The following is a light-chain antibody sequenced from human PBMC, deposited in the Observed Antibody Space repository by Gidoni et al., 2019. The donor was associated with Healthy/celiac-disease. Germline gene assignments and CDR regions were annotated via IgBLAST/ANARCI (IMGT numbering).Light chain of an antibody. CDR1: QGIRND. CDR2: AAS. Sequence: AIQMTQSPSSLSASVGDRVTITCRARQGIRNDLGWYQQKPGKAPKVLIYAASSLQSGVPSRISGSGSGTDFTLTISSLQPDDFATYYCLQYYNYPWTFGQGTKVEIK. V-gene: IGKV1-6*01. CDR3: LQYYNYPWT. J-gene: IGKJ1*01.